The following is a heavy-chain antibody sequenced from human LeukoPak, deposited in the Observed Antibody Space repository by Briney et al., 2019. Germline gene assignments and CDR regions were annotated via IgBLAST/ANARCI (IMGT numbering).Heavy chain of an antibody. D-gene: IGHD4-17*01. Sequence: GGSLRLSCAASGFTFSSYWMSWVRQAPGKGLEWVANIKQDGSEKYYVDSVKGRFTISRDNAKNSLYLQMNSLRAEDTAVYYCARAAYYGDYVTHFFDYWGQGTLVTVSS. V-gene: IGHV3-7*01. CDR1: GFTFSSYW. CDR3: ARAAYYGDYVTHFFDY. J-gene: IGHJ4*02. CDR2: IKQDGSEK.